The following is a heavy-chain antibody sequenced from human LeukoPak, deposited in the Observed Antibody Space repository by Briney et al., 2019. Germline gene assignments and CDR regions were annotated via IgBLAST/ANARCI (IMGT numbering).Heavy chain of an antibody. CDR3: ARGGKYDYVWGSYRYVGHPDY. D-gene: IGHD3-16*02. Sequence: GASVKVSCKASGYTFTSYGISWVRQAPGQGLEWMGWISAYNGNTNYAQKLQGRVTMTTDTSTSTAYMELRSLRSDDTAVYYCARGGKYDYVWGSYRYVGHPDYWGQGTLVTVSS. CDR2: ISAYNGNT. J-gene: IGHJ4*02. V-gene: IGHV1-18*01. CDR1: GYTFTSYG.